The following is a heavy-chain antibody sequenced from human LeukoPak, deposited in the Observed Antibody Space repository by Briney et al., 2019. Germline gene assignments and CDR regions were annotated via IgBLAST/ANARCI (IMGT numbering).Heavy chain of an antibody. CDR3: ARDRDNWNYFDY. V-gene: IGHV1-2*02. D-gene: IGHD1-20*01. Sequence: GASVKVSCKASGYTFTDYYMHWVRQAPGQGLEWMGWINPNSGGTNYAQKFQGRVTMTRDTSISTAYMELSRLRSDDTAVYYCARDRDNWNYFDYWGQGTLVTVSS. J-gene: IGHJ4*02. CDR1: GYTFTDYY. CDR2: INPNSGGT.